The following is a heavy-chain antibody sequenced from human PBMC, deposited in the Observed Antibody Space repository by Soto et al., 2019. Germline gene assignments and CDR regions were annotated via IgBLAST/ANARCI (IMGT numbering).Heavy chain of an antibody. D-gene: IGHD6-6*01. J-gene: IGHJ6*02. CDR2: IIPILGIA. V-gene: IGHV1-69*10. CDR3: ARAGGEAARYYYYYGMDV. Sequence: ASVKVSCKASGGTFSSYAISWVRQAPGQGLEWMGGIIPILGIANYAQKFQGRVTITADKSTSTAYMELSSLRSEDTAVYYCARAGGEAARYYYYYGMDVWGQGTTVTVSS. CDR1: GGTFSSYA.